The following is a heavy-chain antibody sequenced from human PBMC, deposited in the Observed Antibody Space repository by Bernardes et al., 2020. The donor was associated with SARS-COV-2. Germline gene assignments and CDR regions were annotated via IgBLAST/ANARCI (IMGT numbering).Heavy chain of an antibody. CDR1: GYTFTSYV. CDR3: ARVDQLLRYYYYYGMDV. CDR2: ISAYNGNT. V-gene: IGHV1-18*01. J-gene: IGHJ6*02. D-gene: IGHD2-2*01. Sequence: ASVKVSCKASGYTFTSYVIIWVRQAPGQGLEWMGWISAYNGNTNYAQKLQGRVTMTTDTSTSTAYMELRSLRSDDTAVYYCARVDQLLRYYYYYGMDVWGQGTTVTVSS.